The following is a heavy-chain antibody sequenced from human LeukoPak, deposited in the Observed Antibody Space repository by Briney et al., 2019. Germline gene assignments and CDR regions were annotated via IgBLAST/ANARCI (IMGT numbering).Heavy chain of an antibody. V-gene: IGHV1-24*01. D-gene: IGHD3-22*01. J-gene: IGHJ5*02. CDR1: GYTLTELS. CDR3: AIGPFVDYYDSSGPT. Sequence: ASAKVSCKVSGYTLTELSMHWVRQAPGKGLEWMGSFDPEDGETIYAQKFQGRVTMTEDTSTDTAYMELSSLRSEDTAVYYCAIGPFVDYYDSSGPTWGQGTLVTVSS. CDR2: FDPEDGET.